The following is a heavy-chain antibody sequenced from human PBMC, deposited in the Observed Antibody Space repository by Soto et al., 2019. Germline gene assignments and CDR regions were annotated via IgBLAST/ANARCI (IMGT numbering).Heavy chain of an antibody. CDR3: ARDSEYSSSSGGDWFDP. CDR1: GGTFSSYA. Sequence: SVKVSCKASGGTFSSYAISWVRQAPGQGLEWMGGIIPIFGTANYAQKFQGRVTITADESTSTAYMELSSLRSEDTAVYYCARDSEYSSSSGGDWFDPWGQGTLVTVSS. J-gene: IGHJ5*02. CDR2: IIPIFGTA. V-gene: IGHV1-69*13. D-gene: IGHD6-6*01.